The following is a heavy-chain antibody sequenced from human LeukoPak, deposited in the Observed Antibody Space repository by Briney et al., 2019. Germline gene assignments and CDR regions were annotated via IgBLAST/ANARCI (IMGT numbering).Heavy chain of an antibody. CDR3: ARRGLRSGY. Sequence: SETLSLTCTVSGGSISSSNYYWRWIRQPPGKGLEWIGSIYYSGSAYYNPSLRSRVTMSVDTSNNQFSLKLSSVTAADTAVYYCARRGLRSGYWGQGTLVTVSS. V-gene: IGHV4-39*01. CDR2: IYYSGSA. CDR1: GGSISSSNYY. J-gene: IGHJ4*02. D-gene: IGHD3-10*02.